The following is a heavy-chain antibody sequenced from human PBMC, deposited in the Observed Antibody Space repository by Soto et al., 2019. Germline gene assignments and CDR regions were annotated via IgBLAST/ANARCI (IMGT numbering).Heavy chain of an antibody. CDR3: AREAWLSWFDP. CDR2: INHSGST. V-gene: IGHV4-34*01. D-gene: IGHD3-10*01. Sequence: PSETLSLTCAVSGGSISSGGYSWSWIRQPPGKGLEWIGEINHSGSTNYNPSLKSRVTISVDTSKNQFSLKLSSVTAADTAVYYCAREAWLSWFDPWGQGTLVTVSS. CDR1: GGSISSGGYS. J-gene: IGHJ5*02.